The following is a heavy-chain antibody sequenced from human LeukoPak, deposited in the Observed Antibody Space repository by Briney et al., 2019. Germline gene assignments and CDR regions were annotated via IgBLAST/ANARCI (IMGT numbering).Heavy chain of an antibody. V-gene: IGHV3-11*01. CDR1: GFIFSDYY. Sequence: GGSLRLSCAASGFIFSDYYMNWIRQAPGKGLEWVAHISSSGSNIHYADSVKGRFTISRDNAKNSLYLQMNSLRAEDTAVYYCTRDYDIPTQYYYYYMDVWGKGTTVTISS. J-gene: IGHJ6*03. CDR3: TRDYDIPTQYYYYYMDV. CDR2: ISSSGSNI. D-gene: IGHD3-9*01.